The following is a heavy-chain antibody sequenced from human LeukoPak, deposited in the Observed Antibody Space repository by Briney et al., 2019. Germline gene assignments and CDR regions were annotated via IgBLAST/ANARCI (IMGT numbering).Heavy chain of an antibody. D-gene: IGHD1-26*01. CDR2: VISNGGST. V-gene: IGHV3-23*01. J-gene: IGHJ6*02. Sequence: GGTLRLSCAASGFTFNNYAMTWVRQAPGEGLQWVSSVISNGGSTYHADSVRGRFTISRDNSKNTLYLQMDSLRAEDTAVYACVKDHRDSGNYYYYYGMDVWGRGTTVAVSS. CDR1: GFTFNNYA. CDR3: VKDHRDSGNYYYYYGMDV.